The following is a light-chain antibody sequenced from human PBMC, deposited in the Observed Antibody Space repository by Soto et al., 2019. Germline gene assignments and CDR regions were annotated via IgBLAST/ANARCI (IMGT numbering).Light chain of an antibody. CDR3: QQAKSFPIT. CDR2: SAS. Sequence: IHVTQSPPSMAASVLYRVTITFLSIQDIGNWMTWYQQKPGKAPKLLIYSASTLVRGVPSRFSGSGSGTEFTLTISGLQPEDSLTYYCQQAKSFPITFGQGTRLEIK. CDR1: QDIGNW. J-gene: IGKJ5*01. V-gene: IGKV1-12*01.